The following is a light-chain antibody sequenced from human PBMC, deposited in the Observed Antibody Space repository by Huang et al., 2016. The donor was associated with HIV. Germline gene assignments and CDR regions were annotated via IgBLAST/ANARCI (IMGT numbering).Light chain of an antibody. CDR2: GAS. V-gene: IGKV1-8*01. J-gene: IGKJ1*01. CDR3: QQYFSYPQT. CDR1: QNINDY. Sequence: AIRMTQSPSSLYAFTGDRVTITCRATQNINDYLAWYQQKTGRAPELPIYGASRLRSGIASRFSGSGSGTDFTLTINCLQSEDFVTYYCQQYFSYPQTFGQGTKVEVK.